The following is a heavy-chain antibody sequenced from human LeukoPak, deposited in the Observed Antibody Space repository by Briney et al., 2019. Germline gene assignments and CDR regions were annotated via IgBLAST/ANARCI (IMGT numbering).Heavy chain of an antibody. D-gene: IGHD4-17*01. V-gene: IGHV3-33*08. J-gene: IGHJ3*02. CDR1: GFTFSPYA. CDR3: ANNYGDYVYAFDI. Sequence: GGSLRLSCAASGFTFSPYAMNWVRQAPGKGLEWVAVIWYDGSNKYYADSVKGRFTISRDNSKNTLYLQMNSLRAEDTAVYYCANNYGDYVYAFDIWGQGTMVTVSS. CDR2: IWYDGSNK.